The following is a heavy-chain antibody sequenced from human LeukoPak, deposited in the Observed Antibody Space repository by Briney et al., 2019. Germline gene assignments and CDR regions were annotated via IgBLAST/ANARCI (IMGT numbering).Heavy chain of an antibody. Sequence: PGGSLRLSCAASGFTFSSYAMSWVRQAPGKGLEWVSAISGSGGSTYYADSVKGRFTISRDNSKNTLYLQMNSLRAEDTAVYYCAKDFHPLHIVVVTAPTTFDYWGQGTLVTVSS. V-gene: IGHV3-23*01. J-gene: IGHJ4*02. D-gene: IGHD2-21*02. CDR2: ISGSGGST. CDR1: GFTFSSYA. CDR3: AKDFHPLHIVVVTAPTTFDY.